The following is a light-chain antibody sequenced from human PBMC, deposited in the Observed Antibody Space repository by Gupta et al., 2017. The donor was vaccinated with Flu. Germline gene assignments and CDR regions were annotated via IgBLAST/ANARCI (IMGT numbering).Light chain of an antibody. CDR2: GAS. CDR3: QQEDSYPTS. J-gene: IGKJ2*03. V-gene: IGKV1-16*02. Sequence: DIQMTQSPPSLSASVGDRVTITCRASQDISNSLAWFQQKPGKAPKSLIYGASNLQSGVPSKFSGSGSGTDFTLTISSLQPEDFATYYCQQEDSYPTSFGQGTMLEIK. CDR1: QDISNS.